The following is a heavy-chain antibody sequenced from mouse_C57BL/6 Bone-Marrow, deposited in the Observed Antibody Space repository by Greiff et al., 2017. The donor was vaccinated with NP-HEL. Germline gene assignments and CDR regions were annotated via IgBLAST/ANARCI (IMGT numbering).Heavy chain of an antibody. CDR3: ARSGYGSPYWYFDV. CDR2: IYPGDGDT. V-gene: IGHV1-80*01. D-gene: IGHD1-1*01. J-gene: IGHJ1*03. CDR1: GYAFSSYW. Sequence: QVQLKESGAELVKPGASVKISCKASGYAFSSYWMNWVKQRPGKGLEWIGQIYPGDGDTNYNGKFKGKATLTADKSSSTAYMQLSSLTSEDSAVYFCARSGYGSPYWYFDVWGTGTTVTVSS.